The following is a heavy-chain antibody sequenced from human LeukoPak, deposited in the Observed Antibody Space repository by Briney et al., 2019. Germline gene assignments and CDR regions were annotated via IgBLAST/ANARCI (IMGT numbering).Heavy chain of an antibody. Sequence: PGGSLRLSCAASGFTFSSYWMRWVRQAPGKGLVWVSRINSDGSSTSYADSVKGRFTISRVNAENTLYLQMNSLRAEDTAVYYCASGTAVAGTGVDYWGQGTLVTVSS. CDR3: ASGTAVAGTGVDY. J-gene: IGHJ4*02. CDR1: GFTFSSYW. D-gene: IGHD6-19*01. CDR2: INSDGSST. V-gene: IGHV3-74*01.